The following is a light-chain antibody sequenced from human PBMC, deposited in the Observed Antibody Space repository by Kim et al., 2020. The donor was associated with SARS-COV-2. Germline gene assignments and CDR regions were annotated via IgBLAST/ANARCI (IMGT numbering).Light chain of an antibody. CDR2: WAS. CDR3: QQYYSTPRT. Sequence: DIVMTQSPDSLAVSLGERATINCKSSQRVLYSSNNKNYLAWYQQKPGQPPKLLIYWASTRESGVPDRFSGSGSGTDFTLTISSLQAEDVGVYYCQQYYSTPRTFGQGTKLEI. V-gene: IGKV4-1*01. CDR1: QRVLYSSNNKNY. J-gene: IGKJ2*01.